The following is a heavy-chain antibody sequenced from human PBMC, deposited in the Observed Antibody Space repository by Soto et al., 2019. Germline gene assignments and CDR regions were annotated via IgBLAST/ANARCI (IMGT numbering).Heavy chain of an antibody. J-gene: IGHJ5*02. CDR3: AREYYDSSGYYTNWSDP. CDR2: INAGNGNT. Sequence: ASVKVSCKASGYTFTSYAMHWVRQAPGQRLEWMGWINAGNGNTKYSQKFQGRVTITRDTSASTAYMELSSLRSEDTAVYYCAREYYDSSGYYTNWSDPWGQGTLVTVSS. CDR1: GYTFTSYA. V-gene: IGHV1-3*01. D-gene: IGHD3-22*01.